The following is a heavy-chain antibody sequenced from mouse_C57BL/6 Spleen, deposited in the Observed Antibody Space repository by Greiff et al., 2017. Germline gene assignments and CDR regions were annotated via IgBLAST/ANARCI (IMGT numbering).Heavy chain of an antibody. CDR1: GYTFTSYG. J-gene: IGHJ3*01. CDR3: AQTAQATPFAY. CDR2: IYPRSGNT. Sequence: VKLVESGAELARPGASVKLSCKASGYTFTSYGISWVKQRTGQGLEWIGEIYPRSGNTYYNEKFKGKATLTADKSSSTAYMELRSLTSEDSAVYFCAQTAQATPFAYWGQGTLVTVSA. D-gene: IGHD3-2*02. V-gene: IGHV1-81*01.